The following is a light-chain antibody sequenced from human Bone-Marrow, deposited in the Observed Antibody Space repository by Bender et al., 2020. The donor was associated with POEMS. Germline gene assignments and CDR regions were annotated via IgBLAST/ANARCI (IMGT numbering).Light chain of an antibody. J-gene: IGLJ1*01. CDR1: SNDVGNFNV. CDR3: CSYADNYV. Sequence: QSALTQPRSVSGPPGQSVAISCTGTSNDVGNFNVVSWYQQHPGKAPQLIIYDVSNRPSGISVRFSGSKSANTASLTISGLQAEDEADYYCCSYADNYVFGPGTKVTVL. V-gene: IGLV2-11*01. CDR2: DVS.